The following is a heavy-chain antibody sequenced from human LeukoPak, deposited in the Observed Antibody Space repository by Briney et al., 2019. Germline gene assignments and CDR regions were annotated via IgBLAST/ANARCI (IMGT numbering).Heavy chain of an antibody. D-gene: IGHD6-13*01. CDR3: ATQPQAAAVDGMDV. J-gene: IGHJ6*02. CDR1: GFTFSSYG. CDR2: ISHDGSNK. V-gene: IGHV3-30-3*01. Sequence: GGSLRLSCAASGFTFSSYGMHWVRQAPGKGLEWVAVISHDGSNKYYADSVKGRFTISRDNSKNTLYLQMNSLRAEDTAVYYCATQPQAAAVDGMDVWGQGTTVTVSS.